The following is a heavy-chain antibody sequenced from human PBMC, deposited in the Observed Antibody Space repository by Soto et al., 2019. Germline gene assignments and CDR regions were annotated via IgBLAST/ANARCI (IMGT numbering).Heavy chain of an antibody. D-gene: IGHD1-26*01. CDR3: ARSVGATTSDY. J-gene: IGHJ4*02. V-gene: IGHV4-31*03. CDR2: IYYSGST. CDR1: GGSISSGGYY. Sequence: SETLSLTCTVSGGSISSGGYYWSWIRQHPGEGLEWIGYIYYSGSTYYNPSLKSRVTISVDTSKNQFSLKLSSVTAADTAVYYCARSVGATTSDYWGQGTLVTVSS.